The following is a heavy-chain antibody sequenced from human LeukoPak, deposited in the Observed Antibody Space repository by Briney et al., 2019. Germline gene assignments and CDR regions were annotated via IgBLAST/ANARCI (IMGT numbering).Heavy chain of an antibody. V-gene: IGHV3-23*01. J-gene: IGHJ5*02. CDR3: AKDRTDGVVPGWFDP. D-gene: IGHD2-2*01. CDR1: GFTFSSYS. CDR2: ISGSGGST. Sequence: GGSLRLSCAASGFTFSSYSMNWVRQAPGKGLEWVPAISGSGGSTYYADSVKGRFTISRDNSKNTLYLQMNSLRAEDTAVYYCAKDRTDGVVPGWFDPWGQGTLVTVSS.